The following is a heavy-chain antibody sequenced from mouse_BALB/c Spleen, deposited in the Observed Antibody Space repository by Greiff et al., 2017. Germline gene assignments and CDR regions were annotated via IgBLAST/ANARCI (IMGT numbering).Heavy chain of an antibody. J-gene: IGHJ4*01. CDR3: ARSILYDYDGGMDY. CDR2: INPSTGYT. D-gene: IGHD2-4*01. Sequence: VQLHQSGAELAKPGASVKMSCKASGYTFTSYWMHWVKQRPGQGLEWIGYINPSTGYTEYNQKFKDKATLTADKSSSTAYMQLSSLTSEDSAVYYCARSILYDYDGGMDYWGQGTSVTVSS. V-gene: IGHV1-7*01. CDR1: GYTFTSYW.